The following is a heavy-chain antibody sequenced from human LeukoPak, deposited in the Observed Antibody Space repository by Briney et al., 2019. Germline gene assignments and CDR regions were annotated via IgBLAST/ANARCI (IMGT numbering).Heavy chain of an antibody. V-gene: IGHV1-8*02. J-gene: IGHJ4*02. CDR1: GYTFSNHD. CDR3: ARGHAPSSSPDY. CDR2: MNPNTGNT. Sequence: KPGASVKVSCKASGYTFSNHDINWVRQAIGQGLEWMGWMNPNTGNTGYAQNFQGRVTMTRDTSISTAYMELSSQKSEDTAVYYCARGHAPSSSPDYWGQGTLVTVSS. D-gene: IGHD6-13*01.